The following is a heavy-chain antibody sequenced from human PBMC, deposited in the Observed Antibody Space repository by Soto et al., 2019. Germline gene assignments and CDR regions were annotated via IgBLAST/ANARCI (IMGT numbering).Heavy chain of an antibody. D-gene: IGHD3-10*01. CDR1: GGSISSSNW. Sequence: PSETLSLTCAVSGGSISSSNWWSWVRQPPGKGLEWIGEIYHRGSTNYNPSLKSRVTISVDKSKNQFSLKLSSVTAADTAVYYCASSGSGIYYGMDVWGQGTTVTVSS. V-gene: IGHV4-4*02. J-gene: IGHJ6*02. CDR3: ASSGSGIYYGMDV. CDR2: IYHRGST.